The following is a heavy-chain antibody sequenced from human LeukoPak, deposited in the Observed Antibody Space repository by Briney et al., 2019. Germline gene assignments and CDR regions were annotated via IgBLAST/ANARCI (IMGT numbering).Heavy chain of an antibody. Sequence: PSETLSLTCTVSGGSISSYYWSWIRRPPGKGLEWVGRIKSKTDGGTTDYAAPVRGRFTISRDHSKHTLYLQMNSLKTEDTAVYYCTTVPRYSSSCSGFCDYWGQGTLVTVSS. CDR2: IKSKTDGGTT. CDR3: TTVPRYSSSCSGFCDY. D-gene: IGHD6-13*01. CDR1: GGSISSYY. V-gene: IGHV3-15*01. J-gene: IGHJ4*02.